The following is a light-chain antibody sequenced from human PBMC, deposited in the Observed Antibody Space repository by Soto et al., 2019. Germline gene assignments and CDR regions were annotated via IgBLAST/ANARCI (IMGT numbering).Light chain of an antibody. Sequence: QSVLTQPPSTSATPGQRVTISCSGSSSNIGGNPVNWYQQLPGTAPKLLIYSNNQRPSGVPDRFSGSRSGTSAFLAISGLQSEDEADYYCAAWDASLTGQVFGTGTKLTVL. CDR1: SSNIGGNP. J-gene: IGLJ1*01. CDR3: AAWDASLTGQV. CDR2: SNN. V-gene: IGLV1-44*01.